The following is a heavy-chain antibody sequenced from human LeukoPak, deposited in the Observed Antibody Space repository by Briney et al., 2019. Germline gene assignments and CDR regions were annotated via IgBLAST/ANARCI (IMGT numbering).Heavy chain of an antibody. CDR2: IYPGDSGP. J-gene: IGHJ3*01. CDR3: GMSGDRVPLQDDVFDV. Sequence: GESLKISCKVSGFSFTSYCIGWVRQMPGKGLEWMGIIYPGDSGPTYSPSFQGQVTISVDKSINTAYLQWSSLQASDTAMYYCGMSGDRVPLQDDVFDVWGQGTMVTVST. V-gene: IGHV5-51*01. CDR1: GFSFTSYC. D-gene: IGHD1-26*01.